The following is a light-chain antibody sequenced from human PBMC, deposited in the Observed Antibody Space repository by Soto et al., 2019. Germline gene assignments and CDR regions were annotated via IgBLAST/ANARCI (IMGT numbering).Light chain of an antibody. V-gene: IGKV3-20*01. Sequence: IVLTQSPATLSLSPGEGATLSCRASQSIFSPYLAWYQQIPGQAPRLLIYSTSTRATGVPDRFSGSGSGTDFTLTIRRLEPGDFAVYYCQHFGNSQYTFGQGTTLEIK. CDR3: QHFGNSQYT. J-gene: IGKJ2*01. CDR2: STS. CDR1: QSIFSPY.